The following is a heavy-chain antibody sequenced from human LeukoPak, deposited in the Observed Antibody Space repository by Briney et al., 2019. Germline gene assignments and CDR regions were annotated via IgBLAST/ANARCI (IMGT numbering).Heavy chain of an antibody. Sequence: GGSLKLSCVASGFTFSAYAMSWVRQAPGKGLEWVSSISGDSSNAYSADSVKGRLTISRDNSRDTLYLQMNSLRAEDTAVYYCAKGLEQGSGTGLLDYWGQGTLVTVSS. CDR3: AKGLEQGSGTGLLDY. D-gene: IGHD3-22*01. CDR1: GFTFSAYA. V-gene: IGHV3-23*01. CDR2: ISGDSSNA. J-gene: IGHJ4*02.